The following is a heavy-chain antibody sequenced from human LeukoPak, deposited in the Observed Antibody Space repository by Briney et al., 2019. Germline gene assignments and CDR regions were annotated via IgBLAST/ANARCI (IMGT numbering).Heavy chain of an antibody. CDR2: INPNSGGT. V-gene: IGHV1-2*02. CDR3: ARGFEYGSFDY. D-gene: IGHD2/OR15-2a*01. CDR1: GHTFTSYY. J-gene: IGHJ4*02. Sequence: ASVKVSCKASGHTFTSYYIHWVRQAPGQGLEWMGWINPNSGGTNYAQKFQGRVTMTRDTSISTAYMELSSLRSDDTAVYYCARGFEYGSFDYWGQGTLVTVSS.